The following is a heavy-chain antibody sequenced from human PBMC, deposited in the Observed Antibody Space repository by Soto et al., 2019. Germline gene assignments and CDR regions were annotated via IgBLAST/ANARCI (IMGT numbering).Heavy chain of an antibody. CDR1: GGSISSYY. J-gene: IGHJ5*02. CDR3: ARDLTYCGGDCYSGNPNWFDP. Sequence: SETLSLTCTVSGGSISSYYWSWIRQPPGKGLKWIGYIYYSGSTNYNPSLKSRVTISVDTSKNQFSLKLSSVTAADTAVYYCARDLTYCGGDCYSGNPNWFDPWGQGTLVTVSS. CDR2: IYYSGST. V-gene: IGHV4-59*01. D-gene: IGHD2-21*02.